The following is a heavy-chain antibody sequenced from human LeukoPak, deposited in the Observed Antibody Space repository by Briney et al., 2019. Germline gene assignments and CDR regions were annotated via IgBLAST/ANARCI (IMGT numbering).Heavy chain of an antibody. CDR2: ISWNSGSI. J-gene: IGHJ4*02. V-gene: IGHV3-9*01. D-gene: IGHD6-19*01. CDR1: GFTFDDYA. CDR3: AKDKGYSSGWYFGHPFDY. Sequence: PGGSLRLSCAAPGFTFDDYAMHWVRQAPGKGLEWVSGISWNSGSIGYADSVKGRFTISRDNAKNSLYLQMNSLRAEDTALYYCAKDKGYSSGWYFGHPFDYWGQGTLVTVSS.